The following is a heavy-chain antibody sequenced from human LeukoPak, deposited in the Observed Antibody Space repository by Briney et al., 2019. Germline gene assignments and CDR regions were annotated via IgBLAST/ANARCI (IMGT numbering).Heavy chain of an antibody. CDR3: ARALIGYYFDY. V-gene: IGHV3-21*06. Sequence: GGSLRLSCAASGFTFSSYAMNWVRQAPGKGLEWVSSVSNSGDYIHYADSVKGRFTISRDNSKNSLYLQMNSLRAEDTAVYYCARALIGYYFDYWGQGTLVTVSS. CDR2: VSNSGDYI. D-gene: IGHD2-8*01. CDR1: GFTFSSYA. J-gene: IGHJ4*02.